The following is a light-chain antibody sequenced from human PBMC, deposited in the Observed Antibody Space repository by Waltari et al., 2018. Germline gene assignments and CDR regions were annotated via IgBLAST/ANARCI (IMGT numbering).Light chain of an antibody. CDR3: CSYAGSRIHVL. CDR1: SSDVGGYNY. Sequence: QSALTQPASVSGSPGPSITISCTGTSSDVGGYNYVPWYQQYPGKAPKLMIYDVSKRPSGVSNRFSGSKSGNTASLTISGLQAEDEADYYCCSYAGSRIHVLFGGGTKLTVL. J-gene: IGLJ2*01. CDR2: DVS. V-gene: IGLV2-23*02.